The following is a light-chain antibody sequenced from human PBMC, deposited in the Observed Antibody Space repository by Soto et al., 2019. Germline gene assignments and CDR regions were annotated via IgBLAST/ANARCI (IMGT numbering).Light chain of an antibody. Sequence: EIEMTQSPATLSVSPAERATLSCRASQSVNTNLAWYQQKPGQAPRLLIYGASTRAPCILARFSGSGSRTEFTLTVSSLQSEDFAIYYCQQYNHWSPWLNFGGGTKVEVK. CDR3: QQYNHWSPWLN. V-gene: IGKV3-15*01. CDR1: QSVNTN. CDR2: GAS. J-gene: IGKJ4*01.